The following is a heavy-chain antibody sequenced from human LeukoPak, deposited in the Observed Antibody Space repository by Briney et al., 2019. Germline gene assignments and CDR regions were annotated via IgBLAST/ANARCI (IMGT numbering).Heavy chain of an antibody. CDR3: AFSPLGFNYGYAY. CDR1: GFTFSSYA. D-gene: IGHD5-18*01. CDR2: LSDGGHSS. J-gene: IGHJ4*02. Sequence: QTGGSLRLSCAASGFTFSSYAMNWVRQAPGKGLEWVSSLSDGGHSSFYADSVKGRFTIYRDDSQNILYLQMNNLSGDDTALYYCAFSPLGFNYGYAYWGQGTLVTVSS. V-gene: IGHV3-23*01.